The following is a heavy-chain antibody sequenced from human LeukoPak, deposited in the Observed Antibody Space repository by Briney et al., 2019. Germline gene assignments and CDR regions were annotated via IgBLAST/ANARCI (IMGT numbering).Heavy chain of an antibody. CDR3: ASGVLSDYDSSGYYGFDY. Sequence: SETLSLTCTVSGGSISSYYWSWIQQPPGKGLEWIGYIYYSGSTNYNPSLKSRVTISVDTSKNQFSLKLSSVTAADTAVYYCASGVLSDYDSSGYYGFDYWGQGTLVTVSS. V-gene: IGHV4-59*01. CDR2: IYYSGST. J-gene: IGHJ4*02. CDR1: GGSISSYY. D-gene: IGHD3-22*01.